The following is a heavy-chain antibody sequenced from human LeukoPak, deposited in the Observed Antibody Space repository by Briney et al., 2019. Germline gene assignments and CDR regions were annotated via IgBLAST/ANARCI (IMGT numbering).Heavy chain of an antibody. CDR1: GLTFSSYA. D-gene: IGHD5-24*01. CDR3: AKDRDGYMGAFDY. CDR2: IGGSGGST. J-gene: IGHJ4*02. V-gene: IGHV3-23*01. Sequence: PGGSLRLSCAASGLTFSSYAMSWVRQAPGKGLEWVSAIGGSGGSTNYADSVEGRFTISRDNSKITLYLQMNSLRAEDTALYYCAKDRDGYMGAFDYWGQGTLVTVSS.